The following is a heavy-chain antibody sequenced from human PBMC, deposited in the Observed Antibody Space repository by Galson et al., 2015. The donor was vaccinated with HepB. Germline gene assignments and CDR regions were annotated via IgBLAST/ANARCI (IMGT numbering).Heavy chain of an antibody. J-gene: IGHJ3*02. Sequence: SVKVSCKASGYTFTGYYMHWVRQAPGQGLEWMGWISPNSGGTNYAQKFQGRVTMTRDTSISTAYMELSRLRSDDTAVYYCARDIFGGSYSGDAFDIWGQGTMVTVSS. V-gene: IGHV1-2*02. CDR1: GYTFTGYY. CDR2: ISPNSGGT. CDR3: ARDIFGGSYSGDAFDI. D-gene: IGHD1-26*01.